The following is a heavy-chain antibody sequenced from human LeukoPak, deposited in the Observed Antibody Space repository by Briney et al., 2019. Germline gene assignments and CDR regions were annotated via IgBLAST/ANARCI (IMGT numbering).Heavy chain of an antibody. CDR1: GYTFTSYG. Sequence: ASVKVSCKASGYTFTSYGISWVRQAPGQGLEWMGWISAYNGNTNYAQKLQGRVTMTTDTSTSTAYMELRSLRSDDTAVYYCARRLTSSGSYWFDPWGQGTLVTVSS. CDR3: ARRLTSSGSYWFDP. J-gene: IGHJ5*02. CDR2: ISAYNGNT. D-gene: IGHD3-10*01. V-gene: IGHV1-18*01.